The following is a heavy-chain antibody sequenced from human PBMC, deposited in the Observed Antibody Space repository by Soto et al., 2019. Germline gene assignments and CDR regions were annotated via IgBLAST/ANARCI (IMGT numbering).Heavy chain of an antibody. V-gene: IGHV4-31*03. CDR3: AKVRDSFGLDV. CDR2: IHYRGST. CDR1: GGSITGAFY. J-gene: IGHJ6*02. D-gene: IGHD2-15*01. Sequence: QVQLQESGPGLVKSSETLSLTCKVSGGSITGAFYWNWIRQYPGKGLEWIGSIHYRGSTYYNPSLKSRITITLDRSNNQFSLQLSSVTAADTAVYYCAKVRDSFGLDVWGQGTTVTVSS.